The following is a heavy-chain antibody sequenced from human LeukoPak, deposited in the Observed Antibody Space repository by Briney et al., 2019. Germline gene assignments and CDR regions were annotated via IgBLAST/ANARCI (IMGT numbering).Heavy chain of an antibody. CDR1: GGTFSSYA. Sequence: GASVKVSCKASGGTFSSYAISWVRQAPGQGLEWMGRIIPILGIANYAQKFQGRVTITADKSTSTAYMELSSLRSEDTAVYYCARDGALHSSPAKFDYWGQGTLVTVSS. CDR2: IIPILGIA. CDR3: ARDGALHSSPAKFDY. J-gene: IGHJ4*02. V-gene: IGHV1-69*04. D-gene: IGHD6-13*01.